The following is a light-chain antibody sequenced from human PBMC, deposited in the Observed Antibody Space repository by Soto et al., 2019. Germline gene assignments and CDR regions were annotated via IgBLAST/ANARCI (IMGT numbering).Light chain of an antibody. CDR1: SAKLGPGYD. V-gene: IGLV1-40*01. CDR3: QSYDSSLTGSV. Sequence: QSVLTQPPSVSGSPGQTVSSSCTWISAKLGPGYDVRWYQQVPGTAPKLVLYGNTNRPSGVPDRFSGSKSGSSASLAITGLQAEDEADYYCQSYDSSLTGSVFGTGTKVTVL. J-gene: IGLJ1*01. CDR2: GNT.